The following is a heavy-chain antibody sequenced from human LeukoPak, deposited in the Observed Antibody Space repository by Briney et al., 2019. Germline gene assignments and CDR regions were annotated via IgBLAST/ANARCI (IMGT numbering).Heavy chain of an antibody. D-gene: IGHD5-24*01. CDR1: GFTFSSYS. CDR2: TSFDGGVK. J-gene: IGHJ4*02. CDR3: AKDEDGYNDY. Sequence: PGGSLRLSCAASGFTFSSYSMQWVRQAPGEGLEWVAVTSFDGGVKFYADSVKGRFTISRDNSKNTLYLQMNSLRAEDTAVYYCAKDEDGYNDYWGQGTLVTVSS. V-gene: IGHV3-30*04.